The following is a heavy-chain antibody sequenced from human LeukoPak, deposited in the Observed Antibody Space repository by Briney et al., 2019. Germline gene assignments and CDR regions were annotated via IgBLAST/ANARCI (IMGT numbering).Heavy chain of an antibody. J-gene: IGHJ6*03. CDR1: GFTFSSYD. CDR3: ARVPPSLRGSYYPYYYYYMDV. Sequence: GGSLRLSCAASGFTFSSYDMHWVRQAPGKGLEWVAVISYDGSNKYYADSVKGRFTISRDNSKNTLYLQMNSLRAEDTAVYYCARVPPSLRGSYYPYYYYYMDVWGKGTTVTVSS. CDR2: ISYDGSNK. D-gene: IGHD1-26*01. V-gene: IGHV3-30*03.